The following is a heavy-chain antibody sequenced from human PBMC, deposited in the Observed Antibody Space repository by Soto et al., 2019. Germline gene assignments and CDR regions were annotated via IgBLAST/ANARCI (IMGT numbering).Heavy chain of an antibody. CDR3: ARRDPRGIAVAYGY. CDR1: GYTFTSYD. Sequence: ASVKFSCKASGYTFTSYDINWVRQATGQGLEWMGWMNPNSGNTGYAQKFQGRVTMTRNTSISTAYMELSSLRSEDTAVYYCARRDPRGIAVAYGYWGQGTLVTVSS. V-gene: IGHV1-8*01. CDR2: MNPNSGNT. D-gene: IGHD6-19*01. J-gene: IGHJ4*02.